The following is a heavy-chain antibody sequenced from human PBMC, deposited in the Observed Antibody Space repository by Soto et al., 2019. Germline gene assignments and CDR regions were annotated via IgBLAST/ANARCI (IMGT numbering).Heavy chain of an antibody. J-gene: IGHJ6*02. CDR3: ARDQVGPLYYYYYGMDV. V-gene: IGHV3-21*01. D-gene: IGHD1-26*01. CDR1: GFTFSSYA. Sequence: EVQLLESGGGLVQPGGSLRLSCAASGFTFSSYAMSWVRQAPGKGLEWVSAISGSSTYIYYADSVKGRFTISRDNAKNSLYMQMTSLRAEDTAVYYCARDQVGPLYYYYYGMDVWGQGTTVTVSS. CDR2: ISGSSTYI.